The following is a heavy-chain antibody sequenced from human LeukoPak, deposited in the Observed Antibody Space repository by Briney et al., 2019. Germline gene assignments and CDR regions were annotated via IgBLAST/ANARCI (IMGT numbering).Heavy chain of an antibody. CDR2: IYSGGTT. CDR3: ARDTRRAPLTAGDY. Sequence: GGSLRLSCTASEFTVSDNYIYWVRQAPGKGLECPTVIYSGGTTYYADSVKGRSTISRDNSNNTAKLQMNSLTPDNTAMYYCARDTRRAPLTAGDYWGQGTLVTVSS. D-gene: IGHD1-20*01. V-gene: IGHV3-66*02. CDR1: EFTVSDNY. J-gene: IGHJ4*02.